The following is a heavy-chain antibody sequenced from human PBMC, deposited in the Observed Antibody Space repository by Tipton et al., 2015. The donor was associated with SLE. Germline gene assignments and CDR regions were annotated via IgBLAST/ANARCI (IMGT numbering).Heavy chain of an antibody. CDR3: ARAPGLERSYYYYYYMDV. D-gene: IGHD1-1*01. Sequence: TLSLTCTVSRGSISSYWWNWIRQPPGKGLEWIGYVYYSGSTNYNPSLKSRVTISMDPSKNQFSLKPNSVTAADTAVYYCARAPGLERSYYYYYYMDVWGKGTTVTVS. J-gene: IGHJ6*03. CDR2: VYYSGST. CDR1: RGSISSYW. V-gene: IGHV4-59*08.